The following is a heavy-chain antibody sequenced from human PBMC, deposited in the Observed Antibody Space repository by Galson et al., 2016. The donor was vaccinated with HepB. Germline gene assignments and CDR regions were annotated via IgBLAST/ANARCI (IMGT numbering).Heavy chain of an antibody. D-gene: IGHD2-2*01. J-gene: IGHJ1*01. CDR1: GFTFNSYA. CDR2: ISGSGGIR. CDR3: AKDTNPGGYAPHD. Sequence: SLRLSCAASGFTFNSYAMNWVRQAAGKGLEWVSLISGSGGIRHYADSVKGRFTISRDNSENTVYLQMNSLRVEDTAVYYCAKDTNPGGYAPHDWGPGALVTVSS. V-gene: IGHV3-23*01.